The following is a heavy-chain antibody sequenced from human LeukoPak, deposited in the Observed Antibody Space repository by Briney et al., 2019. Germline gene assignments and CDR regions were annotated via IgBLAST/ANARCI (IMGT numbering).Heavy chain of an antibody. D-gene: IGHD2-15*01. Sequence: PSETLSLTCTVSGGSISSYYWSWIRQPPGKGLEWIGYIYYSGSTNYNPSLKSRVTISVDTSKNQFSLKLSSVTAADTAVYYCARGFGYCSGGSCYSGVAGFDYWGQGTLVTVSS. CDR1: GGSISSYY. CDR3: ARGFGYCSGGSCYSGVAGFDY. J-gene: IGHJ4*02. V-gene: IGHV4-59*08. CDR2: IYYSGST.